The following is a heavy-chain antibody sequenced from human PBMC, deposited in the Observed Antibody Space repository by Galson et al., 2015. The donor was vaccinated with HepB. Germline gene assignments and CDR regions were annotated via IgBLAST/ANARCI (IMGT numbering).Heavy chain of an antibody. CDR3: AKDLTNGDYTFYYYYGMDV. D-gene: IGHD4-17*01. CDR2: ISYDGSNK. CDR1: GFTFSSYG. V-gene: IGHV3-30*18. J-gene: IGHJ6*02. Sequence: SLRLSCAASGFTFSSYGMHWVRQAPGKGLEWVAVISYDGSNKYYADSVKGRFTISRDNSKNTLYLQMNSLRAEDTAVYYCAKDLTNGDYTFYYYYGMDVWGQGTTVTVSS.